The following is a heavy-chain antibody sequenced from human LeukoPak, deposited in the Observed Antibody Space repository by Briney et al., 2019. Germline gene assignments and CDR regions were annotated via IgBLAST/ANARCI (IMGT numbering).Heavy chain of an antibody. CDR3: ATALLTLAVADS. D-gene: IGHD6-19*01. CDR1: GYTFTSYY. Sequence: ASVKVSCKASGYTFTSYYMHWVRQAPGQGLEWMGIINPSGGSTSYARKLQGRVTMTTDTSTSTAYMELRSLRSDDTAVYYCATALLTLAVADSWGQGTLVTVSS. J-gene: IGHJ4*02. CDR2: INPSGGST. V-gene: IGHV1-46*01.